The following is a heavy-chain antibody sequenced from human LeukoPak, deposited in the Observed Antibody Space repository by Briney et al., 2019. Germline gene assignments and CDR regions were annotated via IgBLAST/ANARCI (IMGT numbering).Heavy chain of an antibody. Sequence: SVKVSCKASGGTFSSYAISWVRQAPGQGLEWMGGIIPIFGTANYAQKFQGRVTITADESTSTAYMELSSLRSEDTAVYYCARSGPGTMGYYYDSSDAFDIWGQGTMVTVSS. CDR2: IIPIFGTA. CDR3: ARSGPGTMGYYYDSSDAFDI. V-gene: IGHV1-69*13. CDR1: GGTFSSYA. D-gene: IGHD3-22*01. J-gene: IGHJ3*02.